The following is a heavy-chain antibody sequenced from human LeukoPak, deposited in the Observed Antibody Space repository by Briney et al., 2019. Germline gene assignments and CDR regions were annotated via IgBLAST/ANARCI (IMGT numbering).Heavy chain of an antibody. CDR3: ARDSSGVFGAHY. D-gene: IGHD3-16*01. Sequence: SVKVSCKASGGTFSSYAISWVRQAPGQGLEWMGRIIPILGIANYAQKFQGRVTITADKSTSTAYMELSSLRSEDTAVYYCARDSSGVFGAHYWGQGTLVAVSS. CDR2: IIPILGIA. J-gene: IGHJ4*02. CDR1: GGTFSSYA. V-gene: IGHV1-69*04.